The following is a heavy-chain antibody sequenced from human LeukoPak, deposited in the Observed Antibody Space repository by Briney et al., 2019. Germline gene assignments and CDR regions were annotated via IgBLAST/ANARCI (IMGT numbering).Heavy chain of an antibody. Sequence: GASVKVSCKASGYTFTGYYMHWVRQAPGQGLEWMGWINPNSGVTNYAQKIQGRVTMTRDESTSTAYMELSSLRSEDTAVYYCARSLVGATGDWFDPWGQGTLVTVSS. J-gene: IGHJ5*02. CDR1: GYTFTGYY. CDR3: ARSLVGATGDWFDP. V-gene: IGHV1-2*02. CDR2: INPNSGVT. D-gene: IGHD1-26*01.